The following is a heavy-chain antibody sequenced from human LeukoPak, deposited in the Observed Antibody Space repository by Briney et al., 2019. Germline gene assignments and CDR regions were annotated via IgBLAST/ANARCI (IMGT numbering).Heavy chain of an antibody. D-gene: IGHD3-10*01. CDR3: ATVAVIRGVPYFDY. V-gene: IGHV4-59*01. Sequence: SETLSLTWTVSGGSISSYYWGLIRQPPGKGLEWIAYLFYSGSADYNPSLESRVSISVDTYKNQFSLKLRSVTAADTAVYYCATVAVIRGVPYFDYWGQGTLVTVSS. CDR1: GGSISSYY. CDR2: LFYSGSA. J-gene: IGHJ4*02.